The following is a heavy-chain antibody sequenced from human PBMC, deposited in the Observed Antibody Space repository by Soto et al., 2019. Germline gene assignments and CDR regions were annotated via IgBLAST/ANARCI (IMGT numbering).Heavy chain of an antibody. V-gene: IGHV3-23*01. J-gene: IGHJ5*02. Sequence: EVQLLESGGGLVQPGGSLRLSFAASGFTFSSYAMSWVRQAPGKGLEWVSAISGSGGSTYYADSVKGRFTISRDNSKNTLYLQMNSLRAEDTAVYYCAKDPDWSSSSPRWFDPWGQGTLVTVSS. CDR1: GFTFSSYA. CDR2: ISGSGGST. D-gene: IGHD6-13*01. CDR3: AKDPDWSSSSPRWFDP.